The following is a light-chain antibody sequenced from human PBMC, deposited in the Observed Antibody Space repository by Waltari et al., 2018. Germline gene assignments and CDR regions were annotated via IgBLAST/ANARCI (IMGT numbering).Light chain of an antibody. V-gene: IGLV2-23*02. CDR2: DVT. CDR1: NSDVGAYNY. J-gene: IGLJ2*01. Sequence: QSALTQPASVSGSPGQSITISCIGTNSDVGAYNYVSWYQQHPGKAPKLIIYDVTKWPSGVSNRFSGSKSGNTASLTISGLQAEDEADYYCCSHAGSTTFVVFVGGTKLTVL. CDR3: CSHAGSTTFVV.